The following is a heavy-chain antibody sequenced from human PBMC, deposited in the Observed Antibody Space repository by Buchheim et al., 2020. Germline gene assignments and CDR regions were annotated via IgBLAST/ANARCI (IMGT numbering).Heavy chain of an antibody. V-gene: IGHV3-23*04. J-gene: IGHJ4*02. CDR1: GFTFSNFA. CDR3: AKESLRSFES. D-gene: IGHD5-12*01. CDR2: VSDSGGST. Sequence: EVQLVESEGGLVQPGGSLRLSCAASGFTFSNFAMSWVRQAPGKGLEWVSGVSDSGGSTTYADSVKGRFTISRDNSKATLFLQMNSLGAEDTAAYYCAKESLRSFESWGQGTL.